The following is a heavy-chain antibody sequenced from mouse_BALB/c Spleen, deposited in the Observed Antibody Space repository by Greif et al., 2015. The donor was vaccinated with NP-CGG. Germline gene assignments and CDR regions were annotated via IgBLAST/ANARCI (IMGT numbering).Heavy chain of an antibody. Sequence: VQLQQSGAELAKPGAPVKMSCKASGYTFTSYWMHWVKQRPGQGLEWIGYINPSTGYTEYNQKFKDKATLTADKSSSTAYMQLSSLTSEDSAVYYCARGGWPFAYWGQGTLVTVSA. CDR1: GYTFTSYW. CDR3: ARGGWPFAY. J-gene: IGHJ3*01. CDR2: INPSTGYT. V-gene: IGHV1-7*01. D-gene: IGHD1-1*02.